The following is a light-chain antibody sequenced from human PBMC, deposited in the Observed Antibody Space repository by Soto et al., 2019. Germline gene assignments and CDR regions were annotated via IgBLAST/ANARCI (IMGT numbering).Light chain of an antibody. V-gene: IGKV3-20*01. Sequence: EIVLTQSPGTLSLSPGERATLSCRASQSVSSSYLAWYQQKPGQAPRLLIYGASSRATGIPDRFSGSGSGTDFTLTISRLEPEDFAVYYCQQLLRTFSQGTKVDIK. CDR2: GAS. CDR3: QQLLRT. J-gene: IGKJ1*01. CDR1: QSVSSSY.